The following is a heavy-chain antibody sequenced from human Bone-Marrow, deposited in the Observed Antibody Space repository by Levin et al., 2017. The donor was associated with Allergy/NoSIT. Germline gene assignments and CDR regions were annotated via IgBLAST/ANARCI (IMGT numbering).Heavy chain of an antibody. V-gene: IGHV6-1*01. CDR1: GDSVSNNSVA. Sequence: PSETLSLTCDISGDSVSNNSVAWNWIRQSPSRGLEWLGRIYYRSKWYHDYKASVKSRMTINPDTSKNQFSLELGSVTPEDTAVYYCVRGRSDIRALDFWGRGTMVTVSS. J-gene: IGHJ3*01. CDR3: VRGRSDIRALDF. CDR2: IYYRSKWYH.